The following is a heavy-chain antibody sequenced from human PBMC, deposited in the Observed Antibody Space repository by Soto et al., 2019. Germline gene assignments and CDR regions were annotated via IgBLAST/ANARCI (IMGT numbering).Heavy chain of an antibody. V-gene: IGHV3-74*01. Sequence: SLRLSCAASGFTFSSYWMHWVRQAPGKGLVWVSRINSDGSSTSYADSVKGRFTISRDNAKNTLYLQMNSLRAEDTAVYYCAREWELLQEYYYYGMDVWGQGTTVTVSS. CDR3: AREWELLQEYYYYGMDV. D-gene: IGHD1-26*01. J-gene: IGHJ6*02. CDR2: INSDGSST. CDR1: GFTFSSYW.